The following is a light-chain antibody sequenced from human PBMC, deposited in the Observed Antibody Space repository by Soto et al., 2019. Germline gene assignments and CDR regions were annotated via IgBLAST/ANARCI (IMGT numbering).Light chain of an antibody. Sequence: DIQMTQSPSSVSAFVGDRVTITCRASQGITSWLAWYQQKPGQAPELLVYAASSLQSGVPSRFSGSGSGTDFTLTISSLQPEDAATYYCQQTASFPLIFGGGTKVEIK. CDR1: QGITSW. J-gene: IGKJ4*01. CDR3: QQTASFPLI. CDR2: AAS. V-gene: IGKV1-12*01.